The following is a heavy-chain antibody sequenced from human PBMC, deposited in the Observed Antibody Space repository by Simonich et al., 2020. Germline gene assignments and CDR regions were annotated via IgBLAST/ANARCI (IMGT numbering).Heavy chain of an antibody. CDR2: INPNSGGP. J-gene: IGHJ6*03. V-gene: IGHV1-2*02. CDR1: GYTFTGYY. CDR3: ARDLRGSYYYYYYMDV. D-gene: IGHD1-26*01. Sequence: QVQLVQSGAEVKKPGASVKVSCKASGYTFTGYYMHWVRQAPGQGLEWMGRINPNSGGPNYAQKFQGRVTMTRDTSISTAYMELSRLRSDDTAVYYCARDLRGSYYYYYYMDVWGKGTTVTVSS.